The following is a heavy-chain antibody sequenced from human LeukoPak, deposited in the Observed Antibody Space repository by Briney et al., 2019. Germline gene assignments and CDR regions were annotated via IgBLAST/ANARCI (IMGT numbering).Heavy chain of an antibody. J-gene: IGHJ4*02. V-gene: IGHV3-7*01. CDR2: IKEDGSGK. CDR1: GFTFSSYW. CDR3: ARDRGYDSADH. Sequence: PGGSLRLSCAASGFTFSSYWMRWVRQAPGKGLEWVANIKEDGSGKYYLDSVKGRFTVSRDNARNSLYLQMNSLRVEDTAVYYCARDRGYDSADHWGQGTLVTVSS. D-gene: IGHD5-12*01.